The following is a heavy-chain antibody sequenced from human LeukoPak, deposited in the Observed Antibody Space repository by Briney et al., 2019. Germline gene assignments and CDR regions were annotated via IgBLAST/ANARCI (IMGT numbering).Heavy chain of an antibody. V-gene: IGHV1-18*01. J-gene: IGHJ4*02. CDR3: ARVMGTKYDYVWGSYHHDY. CDR1: GYTFTSYG. CDR2: ISAYNGNT. Sequence: ASVKVSCKASGYTFTSYGISWVRQAPGQGLEWMGWISAYNGNTNYAQKLQGRVTMTTDTSTSTAYMELRSLGSDDTAVYYCARVMGTKYDYVWGSYHHDYWGQGTLVTVSS. D-gene: IGHD3-16*02.